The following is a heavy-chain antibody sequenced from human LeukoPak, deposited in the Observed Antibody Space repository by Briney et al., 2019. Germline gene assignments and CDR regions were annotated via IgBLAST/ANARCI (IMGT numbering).Heavy chain of an antibody. V-gene: IGHV1-18*01. J-gene: IGHJ4*02. D-gene: IGHD3-10*01. CDR1: GYTFTSYG. CDR3: ARESPHYGSGSYYPDY. Sequence: ASVKVSCKASGYTFTSYGISWVRQAPGQGLEWMGWISAYNGNTNYAQKLQGRVTMTTDTSTSTAYMELRSLRSDDTAVYYCARESPHYGSGSYYPDYWGQGTLVTVSS. CDR2: ISAYNGNT.